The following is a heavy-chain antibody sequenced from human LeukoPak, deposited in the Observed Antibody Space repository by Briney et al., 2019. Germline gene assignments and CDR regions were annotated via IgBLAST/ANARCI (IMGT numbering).Heavy chain of an antibody. Sequence: SETLSLSCAVYGGSFSGYYWSWIRQPPGKGLEWIGEINHSGSTNYNPSLKSRVTISVDTSKNQFSLKLSSVTAADTAVYYCARAFRGFDPWGQGTLVTVSS. J-gene: IGHJ5*02. V-gene: IGHV4-34*01. CDR2: INHSGST. CDR1: GGSFSGYY. CDR3: ARAFRGFDP.